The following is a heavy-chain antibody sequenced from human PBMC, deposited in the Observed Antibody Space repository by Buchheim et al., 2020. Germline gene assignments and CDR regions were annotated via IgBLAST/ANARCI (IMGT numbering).Heavy chain of an antibody. Sequence: QVQLQESGPGLVKPAETLSLTCTVSSGSINPHYWSWVRQPPGKGLEWIGYISYSGTTWYNPSLKSRVTIVLDTSKGQLSLKMNSVSAADTAVYYCAREGKPMTLDVWGQGTT. CDR3: AREGKPMTLDV. CDR1: SGSINPHY. D-gene: IGHD3-22*01. J-gene: IGHJ6*02. CDR2: ISYSGTT. V-gene: IGHV4-59*11.